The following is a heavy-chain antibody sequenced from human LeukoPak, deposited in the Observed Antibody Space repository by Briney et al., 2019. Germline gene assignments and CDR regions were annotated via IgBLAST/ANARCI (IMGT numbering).Heavy chain of an antibody. CDR1: GGTFSSYA. Sequence: SVKVSCKASGGTFSSYAISWVRQAPGQGLEWMGGIIPIFGTANYAQEFQGRVTITADESTSTAYMELSSLRSEDTAVYYCATLPGIVGATTYYYYGMDVRGQGTTVTVSS. V-gene: IGHV1-69*01. D-gene: IGHD1-26*01. J-gene: IGHJ6*02. CDR3: ATLPGIVGATTYYYYGMDV. CDR2: IIPIFGTA.